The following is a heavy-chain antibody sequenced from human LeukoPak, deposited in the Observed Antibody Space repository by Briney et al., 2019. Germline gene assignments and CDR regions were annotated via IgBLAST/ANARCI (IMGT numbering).Heavy chain of an antibody. Sequence: GGSLRLSCAASGFTFDDYGMSWVRQAPAKGLEWVSGINWNGGSTGYADSVKGRFTISRDNAKNSLYLQKNSLRAEDTAFYYCARSVAASRDYWGQGTLVTVSS. J-gene: IGHJ4*02. CDR3: ARSVAASRDY. V-gene: IGHV3-20*04. CDR2: INWNGGST. D-gene: IGHD2-15*01. CDR1: GFTFDDYG.